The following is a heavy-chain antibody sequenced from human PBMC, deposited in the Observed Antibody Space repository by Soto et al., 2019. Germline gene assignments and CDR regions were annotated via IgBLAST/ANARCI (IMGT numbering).Heavy chain of an antibody. J-gene: IGHJ6*02. CDR3: ARGGYCSSTSCLARYGMDV. Sequence: QVQLVQSGAEVKKPGSSVKVSCKASGGTFSSYAISWVRQAPGQGLEWMGGIIHIFGTANYAQKFQGRVTITADESTSTAYMELSSLRSDDTAVYYCARGGYCSSTSCLARYGMDVWGQGTTVTVSS. D-gene: IGHD2-2*01. CDR2: IIHIFGTA. V-gene: IGHV1-69*01. CDR1: GGTFSSYA.